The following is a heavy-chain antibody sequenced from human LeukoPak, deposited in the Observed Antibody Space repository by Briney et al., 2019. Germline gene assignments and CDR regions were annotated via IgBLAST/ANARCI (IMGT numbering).Heavy chain of an antibody. Sequence: SETLSLTCTVSGGSLNISSYYWGWIRQPPGKGLEWVGSIYYSGRTYYNPSLKIRVTIFVDTSKNQFSLKLNSVTAADTAVYYCARSQATAMVSDYWGQGTLVTVSS. D-gene: IGHD2-2*01. CDR2: IYYSGRT. CDR3: ARSQATAMVSDY. V-gene: IGHV4-39*01. J-gene: IGHJ4*02. CDR1: GGSLNISSYY.